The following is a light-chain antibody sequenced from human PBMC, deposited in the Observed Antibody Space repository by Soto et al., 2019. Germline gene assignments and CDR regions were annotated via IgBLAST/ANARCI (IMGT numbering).Light chain of an antibody. J-gene: IGKJ1*01. V-gene: IGKV1-39*01. CDR1: QSISSY. CDR3: QQSYSTPPT. CDR2: AAS. Sequence: DLQMTQSPSSLSASVGDRVTITCRAGQSISSYLNWFQQKPGKAPKLLIYAASSLQSGVPSRFSGSGSGTDFTLTISSLQPEDFATYYCQQSYSTPPTFGQGTKVEIK.